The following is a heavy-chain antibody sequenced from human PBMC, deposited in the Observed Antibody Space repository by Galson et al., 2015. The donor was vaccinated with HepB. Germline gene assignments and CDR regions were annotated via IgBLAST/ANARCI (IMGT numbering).Heavy chain of an antibody. J-gene: IGHJ3*02. D-gene: IGHD3-22*01. CDR1: GYSFTSYW. CDR3: ARAFGWLLLDDTFDI. CDR2: ISGSGGST. Sequence: SGAEVKKPGESLKISCKGSGYSFTSYWIGWVRQAPGKGLEWVSAISGSGGSTYYADSVKGRFTISRDNSKNTLYLQMNSLRAEDTAVYYCARAFGWLLLDDTFDIWGQGTMVTVSS. V-gene: IGHV3-23*01.